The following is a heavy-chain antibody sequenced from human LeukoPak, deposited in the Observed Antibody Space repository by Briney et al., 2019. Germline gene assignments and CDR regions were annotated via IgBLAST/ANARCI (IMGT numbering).Heavy chain of an antibody. V-gene: IGHV4-39*07. J-gene: IGHJ4*02. D-gene: IGHD6-13*01. Sequence: SETLSLTCTVSGGSISSSSYYWGWIRQPPGKGLEWIGSIYYSGSTYYNPSLKSRVTISVDTSKNQFSLKLSSVTAADTAVYYCARGTQQPQDFDYWGQGTLVTVSS. CDR2: IYYSGST. CDR1: GGSISSSSYY. CDR3: ARGTQQPQDFDY.